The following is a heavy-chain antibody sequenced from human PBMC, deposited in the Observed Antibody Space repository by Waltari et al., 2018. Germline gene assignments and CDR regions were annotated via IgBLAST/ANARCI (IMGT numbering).Heavy chain of an antibody. D-gene: IGHD1-7*01. CDR1: GFSLSTSGVG. J-gene: IGHJ4*02. CDR3: AHSPGATGSTYFDF. V-gene: IGHV2-5*01. CDR2: IYWNNAQ. Sequence: QITLKESGPTLVKPTQTLTLTCTFSGFSLSTSGVGVGWIRQPPGKALEWLALIYWNNAQRYSPSLKSRLTITKDTSNIQVVLTMTNLDPVDTATYCCAHSPGATGSTYFDFWGQGTLVTVSS.